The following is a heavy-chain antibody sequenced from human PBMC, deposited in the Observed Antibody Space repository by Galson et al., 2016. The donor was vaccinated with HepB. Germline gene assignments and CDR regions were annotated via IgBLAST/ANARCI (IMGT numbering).Heavy chain of an antibody. CDR2: ISAYNGNT. V-gene: IGHV1-18*01. CDR1: GFTFAAYD. J-gene: IGHJ3*01. D-gene: IGHD2-8*01. Sequence: SVKVSCKASGFTFAAYDINWVRQAPGQGLEWLGWISAYNGNTKYPHKVQGRVTMTTDASTSTAYMELRSLRSYDTAVYYCARVYPGVTLNFWGQGTMVTVSA. CDR3: ARVYPGVTLNF.